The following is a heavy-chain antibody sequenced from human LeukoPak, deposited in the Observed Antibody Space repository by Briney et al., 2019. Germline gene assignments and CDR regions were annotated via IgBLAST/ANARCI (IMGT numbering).Heavy chain of an antibody. V-gene: IGHV4-39*07. CDR3: ARGVTGTYLH. J-gene: IGHJ4*02. CDR2: VYYSGTT. Sequence: SETLSLTCSVSGGSFNSKNYYWGWIRQSPGKGLEWIGTVYYSGTTHYNPSLNGRVSISIDTSKNQFSLKLSSVTAADTAVYYCARGVTGTYLHWGQGTLVTVSS. CDR1: GGSFNSKNYY. D-gene: IGHD1-7*01.